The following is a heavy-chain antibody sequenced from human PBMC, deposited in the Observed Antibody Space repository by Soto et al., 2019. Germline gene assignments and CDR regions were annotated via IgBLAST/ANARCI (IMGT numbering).Heavy chain of an antibody. Sequence: GGSLRLSCAASGFTFSSYGMHWVRQAPGKGLEWVAVISYDGSNKYYADSVKGRFTISRDNSKNTLYLQMNSLGAEDTAVYYCAKDRSIAARPDYFDYWGQGTLVTVSS. D-gene: IGHD6-6*01. CDR2: ISYDGSNK. J-gene: IGHJ4*02. CDR3: AKDRSIAARPDYFDY. V-gene: IGHV3-30*18. CDR1: GFTFSSYG.